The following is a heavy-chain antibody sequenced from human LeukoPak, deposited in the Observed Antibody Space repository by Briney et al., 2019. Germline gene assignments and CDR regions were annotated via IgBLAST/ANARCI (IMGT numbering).Heavy chain of an antibody. CDR2: FDPEDGTP. D-gene: IGHD4-23*01. CDR3: ATGSSYGGNDH. J-gene: IGHJ4*02. CDR1: GYSLTELS. V-gene: IGHV1-24*01. Sequence: ASVKVSCKGSGYSLTELSVHWVRQSPGKGVEWMGSFDPEDGTPIYAQTLQGRVTMTEDTSTDTAYMELSSLRSEDTTVYFCATGSSYGGNDHWGQGTLVTVSS.